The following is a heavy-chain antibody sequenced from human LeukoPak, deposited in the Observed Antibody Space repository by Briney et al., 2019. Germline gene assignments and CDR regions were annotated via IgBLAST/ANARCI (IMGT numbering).Heavy chain of an antibody. CDR3: AREIAARALGYYYYYYMDV. Sequence: GGSLRLSCAASGFTFSSYGMHWVRQAPGKGLEWVAVIWYDGSNKYYADSVKGRFTISRDNSKNTLYLQMNSLRAEDTAVYYCAREIAARALGYYYYYYMDVWGKGTTVTVSS. CDR1: GFTFSSYG. J-gene: IGHJ6*03. V-gene: IGHV3-33*01. D-gene: IGHD6-6*01. CDR2: IWYDGSNK.